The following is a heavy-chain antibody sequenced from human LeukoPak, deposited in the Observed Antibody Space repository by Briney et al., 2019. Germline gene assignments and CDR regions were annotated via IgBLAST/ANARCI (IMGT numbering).Heavy chain of an antibody. J-gene: IGHJ4*02. Sequence: GSLRLSCAASGFTFSTYAMHWVRQAPGKGLEWVAVISYDGSNKYYADAVKGRFTISRDNSKNTLYLQMNSLRAEDTAVYYCAKAIVLTTLSSFDYWGQGTLVTVSS. CDR1: GFTFSTYA. CDR3: AKAIVLTTLSSFDY. CDR2: ISYDGSNK. D-gene: IGHD4/OR15-4a*01. V-gene: IGHV3-30-3*01.